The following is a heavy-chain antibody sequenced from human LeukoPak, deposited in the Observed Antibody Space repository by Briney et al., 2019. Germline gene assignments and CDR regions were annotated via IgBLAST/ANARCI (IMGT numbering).Heavy chain of an antibody. Sequence: ASVKVSCKASGYSFTGYYMHWVRQAPGQGLEWMGWINPNSGDTKYAQEFQGRVTMTRDTSISTAYMELTRLRSDDTAVYYCARGGLRVMVYRLYYMDVWGKGTTVTVSS. J-gene: IGHJ6*03. CDR2: INPNSGDT. D-gene: IGHD2-8*01. CDR3: ARGGLRVMVYRLYYMDV. CDR1: GYSFTGYY. V-gene: IGHV1-2*02.